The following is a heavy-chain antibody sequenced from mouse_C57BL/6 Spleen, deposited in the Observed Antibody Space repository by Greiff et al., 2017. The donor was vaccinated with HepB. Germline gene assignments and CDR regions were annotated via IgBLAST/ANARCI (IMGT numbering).Heavy chain of an antibody. CDR1: GYTFTSYW. J-gene: IGHJ2*01. CDR2: IDPSDSYT. D-gene: IGHD1-1*02. CDR3: ARGGGRNFDY. Sequence: QVQLQQSGAELVRPGTSVKLSCKASGYTFTSYWMHWVKQRPGQGLEWIGVIDPSDSYTNYNQKFKGKATLTVDTSSSTAYMQLSSLTSEDSAVYYCARGGGRNFDYWGQGTTLTVSS. V-gene: IGHV1-59*01.